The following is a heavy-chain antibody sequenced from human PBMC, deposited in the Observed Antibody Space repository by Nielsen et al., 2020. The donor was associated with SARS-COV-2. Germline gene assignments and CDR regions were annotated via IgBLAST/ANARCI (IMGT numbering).Heavy chain of an antibody. Sequence: GESLKISCAASGFTFSDYYMSWIRQAPGKGLEWVSYISSSGSTIYYADSVKGRFTISRDNAKNSLYLQMNSLRAEDTAVYYCARGRIAAAGTWSNWFDPWGQGTLVTVSS. V-gene: IGHV3-11*04. CDR2: ISSSGSTI. CDR3: ARGRIAAAGTWSNWFDP. CDR1: GFTFSDYY. J-gene: IGHJ5*02. D-gene: IGHD6-13*01.